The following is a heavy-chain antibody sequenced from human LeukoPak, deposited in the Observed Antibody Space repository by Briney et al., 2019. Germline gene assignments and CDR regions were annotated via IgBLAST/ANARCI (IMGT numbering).Heavy chain of an antibody. CDR1: GYSFTSYW. CDR2: IYPGDSDT. J-gene: IGHJ5*02. Sequence: GESLKISCKGSGYSFTSYWIGWVRQMPGKGLEWMGIIYPGDSDTRYSPSFQGQVTISADKSISTAYLQWSSLKTSDTAMYYCARSYGSGSYYNVGWFDPWGQGTLATVSS. V-gene: IGHV5-51*01. CDR3: ARSYGSGSYYNVGWFDP. D-gene: IGHD3-10*01.